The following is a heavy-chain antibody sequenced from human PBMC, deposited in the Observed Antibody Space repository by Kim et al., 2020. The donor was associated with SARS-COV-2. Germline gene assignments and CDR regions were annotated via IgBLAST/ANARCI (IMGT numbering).Heavy chain of an antibody. Sequence: ADSVKGRVTNYRDNSKNTLYLQMNSLGAEETAVYYCARDPSRIAVAGVDYWGQGTLVTVSS. CDR3: ARDPSRIAVAGVDY. D-gene: IGHD6-19*01. V-gene: IGHV3-30*07. J-gene: IGHJ4*02.